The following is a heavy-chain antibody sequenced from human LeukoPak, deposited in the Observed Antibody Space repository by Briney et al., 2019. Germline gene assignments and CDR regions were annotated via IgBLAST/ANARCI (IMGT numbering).Heavy chain of an antibody. D-gene: IGHD3-16*01. CDR1: GFTFSSYG. V-gene: IGHV3-33*06. J-gene: IGHJ4*02. CDR3: AKAWGWGPGYFDY. CDR2: IWYDGSNK. Sequence: GGSLRLSCAASGFTFSSYGMHWVRQAQGKGLEWVAVIWYDGSNKYYADSVKGRFTISRDNSKNTLYLQMNSLRAEDTAVYYCAKAWGWGPGYFDYWGQGTLVTVSS.